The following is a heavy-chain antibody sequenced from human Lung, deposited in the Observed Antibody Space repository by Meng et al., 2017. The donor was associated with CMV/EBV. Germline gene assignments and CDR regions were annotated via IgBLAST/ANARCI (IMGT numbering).Heavy chain of an antibody. CDR1: GGSISSYY. CDR3: ARVSGYYYYGMAV. CDR2: IYYSGST. Sequence: GSLRLSXTVSGGSISSYYWSWIRQPPGKGLEWIGYIYYSGSTNYNPSLKSRVTISVDTSKNQFSLKLSSVTAADTAVYYCARVSGYYYYGMAVWGQGTMVTVSS. J-gene: IGHJ6*02. V-gene: IGHV4-59*01. D-gene: IGHD3-3*01.